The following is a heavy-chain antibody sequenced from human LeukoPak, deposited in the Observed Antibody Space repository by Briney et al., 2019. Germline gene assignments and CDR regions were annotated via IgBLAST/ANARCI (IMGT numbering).Heavy chain of an antibody. CDR1: AYTFSTSW. D-gene: IGHD4-23*01. CDR3: ARATHYGANCWDY. Sequence: GESLKISCKGSAYTFSTSWIAWVRQMPGKGLEWMGIIYPGDSDTRYSPSFQGQVTISADKSISTAYLQWSSLKASDTAMYYCARATHYGANCWDYWGQGTLVTVSS. V-gene: IGHV5-51*01. J-gene: IGHJ4*02. CDR2: IYPGDSDT.